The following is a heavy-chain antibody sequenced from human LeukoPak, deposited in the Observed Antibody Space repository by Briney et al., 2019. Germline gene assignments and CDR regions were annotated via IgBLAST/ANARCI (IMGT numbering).Heavy chain of an antibody. CDR3: ATDREYSQEP. D-gene: IGHD5-12*01. CDR2: INRDGSST. CDR1: GFTFRTSW. V-gene: IGHV3-74*01. Sequence: PGGSLRLSCGAAGFTFRTSWMHWVRQAPGKGLMWVSFINRDGSSTNYVDSVKGRFTISRDNTKNTVYLQMNRLRDEDTAVYYCATDREYSQEPWGQGTLVTVSS. J-gene: IGHJ5*02.